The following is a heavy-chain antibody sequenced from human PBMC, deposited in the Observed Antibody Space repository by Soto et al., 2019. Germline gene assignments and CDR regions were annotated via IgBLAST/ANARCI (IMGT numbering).Heavy chain of an antibody. V-gene: IGHV1-3*01. J-gene: IGHJ3*01. D-gene: IGHD1-26*01. CDR1: GYNFSSYC. CDR2: ISAGNGDT. Sequence: ASRKGSRKASGYNFSSYCINWGRQAPGQGLEWMGWISAGNGDTKYSQKFQGRVTITRDTSASTAYMELSSLRSEDTAVYYCAFAVGATEAFDLWGQGTMVTVSS. CDR3: AFAVGATEAFDL.